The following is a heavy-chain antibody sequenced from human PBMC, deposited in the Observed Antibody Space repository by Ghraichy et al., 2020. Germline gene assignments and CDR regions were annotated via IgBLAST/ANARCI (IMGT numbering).Heavy chain of an antibody. Sequence: SETLSLTCTVSGGSISSYYWSWIRQPPGKGLEWIGYIYYSGSTNYNPSLKSRVTISVDTSKNQFSLKLSSVTAADTAVYYCAREIHTGEEYYYYYMDVWGKGTTVTVSS. J-gene: IGHJ6*03. CDR2: IYYSGST. D-gene: IGHD7-27*01. CDR3: AREIHTGEEYYYYYMDV. V-gene: IGHV4-59*01. CDR1: GGSISSYY.